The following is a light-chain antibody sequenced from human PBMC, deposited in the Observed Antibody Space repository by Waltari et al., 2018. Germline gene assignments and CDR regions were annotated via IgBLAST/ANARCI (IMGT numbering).Light chain of an antibody. CDR2: MGS. V-gene: IGKV2-28*01. Sequence: DIVMTQSPLSLSVTPGEPASISCRSTLSLLHINGYNYLDWYLQKPGQSPHLLIYMGSQRASGVPDRFSGNGSGTNFTLTISRVEAEDVGIYYCLQALQSPLSCGGGTKVEIK. J-gene: IGKJ4*01. CDR1: LSLLHINGYNY. CDR3: LQALQSPLS.